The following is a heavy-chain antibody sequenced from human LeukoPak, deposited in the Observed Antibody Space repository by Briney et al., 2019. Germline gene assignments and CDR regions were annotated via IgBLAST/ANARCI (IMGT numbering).Heavy chain of an antibody. D-gene: IGHD3-3*01. CDR3: ARGLTYYDFWSGYYAPPPFYGMDV. V-gene: IGHV4-59*01. Sequence: MPSETLSLTCTVSGGSISSYYWSWIRQPPGKGLERIGYIDYSGSTNYNPSLKSRVAISVDTSKNQFSLKLSSVTAADTAVYYCARGLTYYDFWSGYYAPPPFYGMDVWGQGTTVTVSS. CDR1: GGSISSYY. CDR2: IDYSGST. J-gene: IGHJ6*02.